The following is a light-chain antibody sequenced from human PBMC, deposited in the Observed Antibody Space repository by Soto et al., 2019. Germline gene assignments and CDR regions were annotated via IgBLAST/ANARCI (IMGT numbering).Light chain of an antibody. Sequence: QSVLTQPASVSGSPGQSVTISCTGTSSDVGGYTYVSWYQQHPGKAPNLMIYDVSNRPSWVSNRFSCSKSGNTASLTMSRIQAEYEADYYCSCDTSSSSLEDVVFGGGTQLTVL. J-gene: IGLJ2*01. CDR2: DVS. CDR1: SSDVGGYTY. V-gene: IGLV2-14*01. CDR3: SCDTSSSSLEDVV.